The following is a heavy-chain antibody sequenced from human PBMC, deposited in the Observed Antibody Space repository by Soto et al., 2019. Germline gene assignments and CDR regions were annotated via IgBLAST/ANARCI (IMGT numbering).Heavy chain of an antibody. V-gene: IGHV3-30*18. CDR3: AKGQGDSSGWYADY. CDR1: GFTFSSYG. Sequence: QVQLVESGGGVVQPGRSLSLSCAASGFTFSSYGMHWVRQAPGKGLEWVAVISYDGSNKYYADSVKGRFTISRDNSKNTLYLQMNSLRAEDTAVYYCAKGQGDSSGWYADYWGQGTLVTVSS. CDR2: ISYDGSNK. D-gene: IGHD6-19*01. J-gene: IGHJ4*02.